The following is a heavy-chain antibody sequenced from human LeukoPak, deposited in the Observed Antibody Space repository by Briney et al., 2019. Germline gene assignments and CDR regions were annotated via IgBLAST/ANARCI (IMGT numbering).Heavy chain of an antibody. Sequence: ASVKVSCKASGYTFTGYYMHWVRQAPGQGLEWMGWINPNSGGTNYAQKFQGRVTMTRDTSISTAYMELSRLRSDDTAVYYCARDLVDVWGSYPQDAFDIWGQGTMVTVSS. J-gene: IGHJ3*02. CDR3: ARDLVDVWGSYPQDAFDI. D-gene: IGHD3-16*02. CDR2: INPNSGGT. V-gene: IGHV1-2*02. CDR1: GYTFTGYY.